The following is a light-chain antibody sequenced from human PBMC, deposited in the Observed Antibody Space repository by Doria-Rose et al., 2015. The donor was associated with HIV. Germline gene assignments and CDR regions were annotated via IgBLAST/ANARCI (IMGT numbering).Light chain of an antibody. J-gene: IGKJ2*01. V-gene: IGKV1-39*01. CDR2: AAS. CDR3: QQSSSSPPYT. CDR1: QSISSY. Sequence: SASVGDRVTITCRASQSISSYLNWYQQKLGKAPKLLIFAASNLQSGVPSRFSGSGSGTDFTLTINSLLPEDFATYYCQQSSSSPPYTFGQGTKLEIK.